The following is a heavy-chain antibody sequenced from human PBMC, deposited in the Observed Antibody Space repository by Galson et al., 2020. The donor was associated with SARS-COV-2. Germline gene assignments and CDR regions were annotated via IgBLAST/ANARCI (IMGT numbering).Heavy chain of an antibody. CDR1: GFTFSSYW. V-gene: IGHV3-7*01. Sequence: GESLKISCAASGFTFSSYWMSWVRQAPGKGLEWVANIKQDGSEKYYVDSGQGRFTISRDNAKNSLSLQMNSLRAEETAVYFCTRGRGNSGTWDFDLWGRGTLVTVSS. CDR3: TRGRGNSGTWDFDL. J-gene: IGHJ2*01. CDR2: IKQDGSEK. D-gene: IGHD3-10*01.